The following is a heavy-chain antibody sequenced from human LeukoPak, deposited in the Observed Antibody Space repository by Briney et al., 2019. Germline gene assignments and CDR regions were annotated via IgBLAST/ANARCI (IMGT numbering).Heavy chain of an antibody. D-gene: IGHD3-9*01. CDR1: GGSISSYY. J-gene: IGHJ4*02. V-gene: IGHV4-59*01. CDR2: IYFTGST. CDR3: ARGPYYDILTGNYPFDY. Sequence: QPSETLSLTCTVSGGSISSYYWSWIRQPPGEGLEWIGYIYFTGSTDYNPSLKSRVTISVDTSKNQFSLKLNSVTAADTAVYYCARGPYYDILTGNYPFDYWGQGTLVTVSS.